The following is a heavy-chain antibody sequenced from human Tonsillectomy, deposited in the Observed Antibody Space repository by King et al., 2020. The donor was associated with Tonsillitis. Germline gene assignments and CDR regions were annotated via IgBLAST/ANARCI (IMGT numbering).Heavy chain of an antibody. V-gene: IGHV3-21*01. D-gene: IGHD4-23*01. Sequence: VQLVESGGGLVKPGGSLRLSCAASGFTFSNYSMNWVRQAPGKGLEWVSSISRTSGHMYDADSVKGRFTISRDNAKNSLYLQMDSLRAEDTAMNYCARYYGGNWGWGQGTLVTVSS. CDR3: ARYYGGNWG. J-gene: IGHJ4*02. CDR1: GFTFSNYS. CDR2: ISRTSGHM.